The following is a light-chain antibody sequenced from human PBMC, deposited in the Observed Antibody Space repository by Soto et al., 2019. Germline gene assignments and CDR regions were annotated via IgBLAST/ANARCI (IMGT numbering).Light chain of an antibody. V-gene: IGKV1-39*01. J-gene: IGKJ2*01. CDR2: GAS. CDR1: QNIIKY. CDR3: QQNYTTPYT. Sequence: DIQMTQSPSSLSASVGDRVTITCRTSQNIIKYLNWYQQKPGKAPKFLIYGASTLQTGVPSRFSGGGSGTDFTLTISSLQPEDFATYYCQQNYTTPYTFGQGTKLDIK.